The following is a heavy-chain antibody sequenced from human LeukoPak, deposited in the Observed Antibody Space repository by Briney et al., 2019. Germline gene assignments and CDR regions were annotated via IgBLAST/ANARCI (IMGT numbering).Heavy chain of an antibody. CDR3: ARGSRSTWFDP. J-gene: IGHJ5*02. V-gene: IGHV3-20*01. CDR1: GFTFDDYG. D-gene: IGHD6-6*01. Sequence: PGGSLRLSCAASGFTFDDYGISWVRQAPGKGLEWVSGINWNGGSTGYADSVKGRFTISRDNAKNSLYLQMNSLRAEDTALYHCARGSRSTWFDPWGQGTLVTVSS. CDR2: INWNGGST.